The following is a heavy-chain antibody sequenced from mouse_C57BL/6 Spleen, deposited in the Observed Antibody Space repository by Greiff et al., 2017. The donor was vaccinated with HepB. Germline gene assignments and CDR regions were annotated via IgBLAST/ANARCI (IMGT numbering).Heavy chain of an antibody. CDR2: ISSGSSTI. J-gene: IGHJ4*01. V-gene: IGHV5-17*01. Sequence: EVKLVESGGGLVKPGGSLKLSCAASGFTFSDSGMHWVRQAPEKGLGWFAYISSGSSTIYYADTVKGRFTISRDNAKNTLFLQMTSLMSDDTAMYYWARRGGIYYCNYDAMDYWGQGTSVTVSS. CDR1: GFTFSDSG. D-gene: IGHD2-1*01. CDR3: ARRGGIYYCNYDAMDY.